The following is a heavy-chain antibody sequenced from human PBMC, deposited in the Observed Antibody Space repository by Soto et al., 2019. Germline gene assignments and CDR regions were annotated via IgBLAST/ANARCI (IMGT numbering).Heavy chain of an antibody. CDR3: AMTRIAAAGTDY. J-gene: IGHJ4*02. D-gene: IGHD6-13*01. V-gene: IGHV4-34*01. Sequence: QVQLQQWGAGLLKPSETLSLTCAVYGGSFSGYYWSWIRQPPGKGLEWIGEINHSGSTNYNPSLKSRVTISVDTSKNQFSLNLSSVTAADTAVYYCAMTRIAAAGTDYWGQGTLVTVSS. CDR2: INHSGST. CDR1: GGSFSGYY.